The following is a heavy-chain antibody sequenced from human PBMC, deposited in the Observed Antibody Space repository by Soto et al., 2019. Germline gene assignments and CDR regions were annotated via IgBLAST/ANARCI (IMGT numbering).Heavy chain of an antibody. CDR2: ISAYNGNT. CDR1: GYTFTSYG. J-gene: IGHJ4*02. Sequence: QVQLVQSGAEVKKPGASVKVSCKASGYTFTSYGISWVRQAPGQGLEWMGWISAYNGNTKYAQKLQGRVTTTTDTATRTAYRELRSLRSDDTAVYDCARDSPPVDYWGQGTLVTVSS. CDR3: ARDSPPVDY. V-gene: IGHV1-18*01.